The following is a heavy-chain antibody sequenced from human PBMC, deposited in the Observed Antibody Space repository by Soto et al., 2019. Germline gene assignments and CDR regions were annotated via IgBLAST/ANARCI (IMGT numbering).Heavy chain of an antibody. J-gene: IGHJ4*02. D-gene: IGHD3-9*01. V-gene: IGHV3-23*01. CDR3: AKDRLAILTGYYDY. Sequence: LRLSFAASGFTFISYAMSWVRQAPGKGLEWVSAISGSGGSTYYADSVKGRFTISRDNSKNTLYLQMNSLRAEDTAVYYCAKDRLAILTGYYDYWGQGTLVTVSS. CDR1: GFTFISYA. CDR2: ISGSGGST.